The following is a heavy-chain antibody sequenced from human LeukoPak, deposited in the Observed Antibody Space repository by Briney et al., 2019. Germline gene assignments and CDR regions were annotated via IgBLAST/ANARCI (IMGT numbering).Heavy chain of an antibody. CDR1: GFTFSSYA. CDR2: ISSTSAYI. J-gene: IGHJ5*01. V-gene: IGHV3-21*01. D-gene: IGHD6-19*01. Sequence: PGGSLRLSCAASGFTFSSYAMSRVRQAPGKGLEWVSSISSTSAYIYYAESVKGRFSISRDNVDNVVHLQMSSLRNEDTAFYYCARVAVAGPTGWFDSWGQGTLVTVSS. CDR3: ARVAVAGPTGWFDS.